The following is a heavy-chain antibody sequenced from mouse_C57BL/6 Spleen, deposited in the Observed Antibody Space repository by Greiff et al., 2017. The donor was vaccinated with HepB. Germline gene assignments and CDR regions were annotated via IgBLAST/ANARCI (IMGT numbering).Heavy chain of an antibody. J-gene: IGHJ2*01. D-gene: IGHD3-2*02. CDR3: ARRGSSGYLDY. Sequence: VQLQQSGAELVKPGASVKISCKASGYAFSSYWMNWVKQRPGKGLEWIGQIYPGDGDTNYNGKFKGKATLTADKSSSTAYMQLSSLTSEDSAVYFCARRGSSGYLDYWGQGTTLTVSS. CDR2: IYPGDGDT. CDR1: GYAFSSYW. V-gene: IGHV1-80*01.